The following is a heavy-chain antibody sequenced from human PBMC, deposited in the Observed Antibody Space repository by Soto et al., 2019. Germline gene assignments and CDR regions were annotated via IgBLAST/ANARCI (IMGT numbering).Heavy chain of an antibody. CDR1: GFTFSSYA. V-gene: IGHV3-30-3*01. CDR3: AREGTDLGSFDY. J-gene: IGHJ4*02. Sequence: GGSLRLSCAASGFTFSSYAMRWVRQAPGKGLEWVAVISYDGSNKYYADSVKGRFTISRDNSKNTLYLQMNSLRAEDTAVYYCAREGTDLGSFDYWGQGTLVTVSS. D-gene: IGHD1-1*01. CDR2: ISYDGSNK.